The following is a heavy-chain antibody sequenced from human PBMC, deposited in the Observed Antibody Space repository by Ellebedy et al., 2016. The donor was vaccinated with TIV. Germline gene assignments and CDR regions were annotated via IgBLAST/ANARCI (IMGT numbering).Heavy chain of an antibody. CDR2: ISAYNGNT. V-gene: IGHV1-18*01. Sequence: ASVKVSXXASGYTFTSYGISWVRQAPGQGLEWMGWISAYNGNTNYAQKLQGRVTMTTDTSTRTAYMELRSLRSDDTAVYYCARAKQWLVPYYYYGMDVWGQGTTVTVSS. CDR1: GYTFTSYG. CDR3: ARAKQWLVPYYYYGMDV. J-gene: IGHJ6*02. D-gene: IGHD6-19*01.